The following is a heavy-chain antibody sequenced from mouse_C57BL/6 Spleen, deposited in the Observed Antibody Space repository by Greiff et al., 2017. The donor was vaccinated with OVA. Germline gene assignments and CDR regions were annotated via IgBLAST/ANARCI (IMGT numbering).Heavy chain of an antibody. D-gene: IGHD1-1*01. J-gene: IGHJ2*01. CDR2: INPNNGGT. V-gene: IGHV1-22*01. Sequence: VQLQQSGPELVKPGASVKMSCKASGYTFTDYNMHWVKQSHGKSLEWIGYINPNNGGTSYNQKFKGTATLTVNKSSSTAYMELRSLTSEDTAIYYCARSTTVVANGYWGQGTTLTVSS. CDR3: ARSTTVVANGY. CDR1: GYTFTDYN.